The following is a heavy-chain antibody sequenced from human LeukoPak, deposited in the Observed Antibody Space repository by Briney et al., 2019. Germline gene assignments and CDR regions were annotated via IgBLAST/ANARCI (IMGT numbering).Heavy chain of an antibody. CDR3: AKDSSPLRFLEWTHFDY. CDR2: ISGSGGST. D-gene: IGHD3-3*01. J-gene: IGHJ4*02. V-gene: IGHV3-23*01. CDR1: GFTFSSYA. Sequence: GGSLRLSCAASGFTFSSYALSWVRPAPGKGLGWVSGISGSGGSTFYADSVKGRFTISRDNSKNTLFLHMNSLRAEDTAVYYCAKDSSPLRFLEWTHFDYWGQGTLVTVSS.